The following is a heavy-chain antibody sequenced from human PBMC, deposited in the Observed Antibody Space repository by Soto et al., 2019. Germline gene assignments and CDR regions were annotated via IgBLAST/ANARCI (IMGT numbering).Heavy chain of an antibody. D-gene: IGHD4-17*01. J-gene: IGHJ5*02. Sequence: GGSLRLSCAASGFTFSTYWMHWVRQAPGKGLVWVSRINSDGSSTNYADSVKGRFTISRDNAKNTLYLQMNSLRAEDTAVSRDAVYGDLNWFDPWGQGTLVTVSS. CDR1: GFTFSTYW. CDR2: INSDGSST. V-gene: IGHV3-74*01. CDR3: AVYGDLNWFDP.